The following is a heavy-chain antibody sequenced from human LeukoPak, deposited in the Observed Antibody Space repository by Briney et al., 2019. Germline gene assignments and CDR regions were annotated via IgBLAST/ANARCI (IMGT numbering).Heavy chain of an antibody. J-gene: IGHJ4*02. CDR1: GGSISSYY. CDR3: AGHHPRNTVDF. CDR2: ISDIGSI. D-gene: IGHD2/OR15-2a*01. Sequence: SETLSLSCTVSGGSISSYYWSWIRQPPGKGLEWIAYISDIGSINYNPSLKSRVTISLDTSKNQFSLKLSSVTAADTAVYYCAGHHPRNTVDFWGQGTLVTVSS. V-gene: IGHV4-59*08.